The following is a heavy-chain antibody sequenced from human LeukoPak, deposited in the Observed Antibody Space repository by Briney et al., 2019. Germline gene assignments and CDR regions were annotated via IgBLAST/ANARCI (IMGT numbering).Heavy chain of an antibody. V-gene: IGHV3-23*01. Sequence: GGSLRLSCAASGFTSSSYVMSWVRQAPGKGLEWVSASSGSGSITYYADSVKGRFTISRDNAKNSLYLQMNSLRAEDTAVYYCARWRTYIQGFFDPWGQGTLVTVSS. CDR2: SSGSGSIT. CDR1: GFTSSSYV. CDR3: ARWRTYIQGFFDP. J-gene: IGHJ5*02. D-gene: IGHD1/OR15-1a*01.